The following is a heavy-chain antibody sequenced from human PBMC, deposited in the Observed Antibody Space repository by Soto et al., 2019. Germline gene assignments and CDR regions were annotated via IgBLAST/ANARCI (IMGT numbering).Heavy chain of an antibody. V-gene: IGHV6-1*01. CDR2: TRYTSKWSY. J-gene: IGHJ5*02. Sequence: PSPSISLSCAISVDGVSSPSATWGWIRQSPSRGLEWLGRTRYTSKWSYEYALSVKGRITISPDTSKNHFSLQLDSVTPEDTAVYYLLRVPWNDAGSWGQGTLVTVSS. D-gene: IGHD1-1*01. CDR3: LRVPWNDAGS. CDR1: VDGVSSPSAT.